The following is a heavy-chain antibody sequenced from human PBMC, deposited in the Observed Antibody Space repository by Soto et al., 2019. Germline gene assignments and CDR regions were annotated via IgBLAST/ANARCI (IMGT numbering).Heavy chain of an antibody. CDR2: IIPILDIA. CDR3: ARGNTVTFNYYYYYMDV. Sequence: SVKVSCKASGGTFSSYTISWVRQAPGQGLEWMGRIIPILDIANYAQKFQGRVTITADKSTSTAYMELSSLRSEDTAVYYCARGNTVTFNYYYYYMDVWGKGTTVTVSS. V-gene: IGHV1-69*02. CDR1: GGTFSSYT. D-gene: IGHD4-17*01. J-gene: IGHJ6*03.